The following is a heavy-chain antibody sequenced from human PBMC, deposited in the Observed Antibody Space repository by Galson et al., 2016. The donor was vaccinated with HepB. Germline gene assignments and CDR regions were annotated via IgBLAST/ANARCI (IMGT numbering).Heavy chain of an antibody. Sequence: SVKVSCKASGYSFTKYYMHWVRQAPGQGFEGMGIINPSDGTTTYAQTFQGRLTMTRGTSTTTVHMELSSLRSDDTAVYYCARAFSETAVGNLDHWSQGTQVIVSA. J-gene: IGHJ4*02. CDR1: GYSFTKYY. CDR3: ARAFSETAVGNLDH. D-gene: IGHD2-2*01. V-gene: IGHV1-46*01. CDR2: INPSDGTT.